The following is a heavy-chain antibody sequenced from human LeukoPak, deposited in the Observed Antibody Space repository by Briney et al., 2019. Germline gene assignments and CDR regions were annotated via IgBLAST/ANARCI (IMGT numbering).Heavy chain of an antibody. V-gene: IGHV5-10-1*01. CDR2: IDPIGSYT. CDR3: ARHAGRGYSHYAY. Sequence: GESLKISCKGSGYSFSNYWITWVRQMPGKGLEWMGRIDPIGSYTNFSPSFKGHVTIAADKSINTAYLQWSSLEASDTAMYYCARHAGRGYSHYAYWGQGALVTVSS. CDR1: GYSFSNYW. D-gene: IGHD5-18*01. J-gene: IGHJ4*02.